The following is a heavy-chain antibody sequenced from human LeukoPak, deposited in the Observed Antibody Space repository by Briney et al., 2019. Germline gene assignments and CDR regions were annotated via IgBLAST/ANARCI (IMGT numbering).Heavy chain of an antibody. CDR1: GFTFSSYG. V-gene: IGHV3-23*01. Sequence: GGTLRLSCAASGFTFSSYGMSWVRQAPGKGLEWVSAISGSAVSTYYADSVKGRFTISRDNSKNTLYLQMNSLRAEDTAVYYCAKAETYYYDSSGYDYWGQGTLVTVSS. D-gene: IGHD3-22*01. J-gene: IGHJ4*02. CDR2: ISGSAVST. CDR3: AKAETYYYDSSGYDY.